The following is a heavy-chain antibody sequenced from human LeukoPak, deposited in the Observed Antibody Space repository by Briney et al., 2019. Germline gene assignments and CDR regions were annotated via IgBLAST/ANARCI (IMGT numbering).Heavy chain of an antibody. CDR1: GGSLSSDTC. J-gene: IGHJ4*02. D-gene: IGHD3/OR15-3a*01. V-gene: IGHV4-4*02. CDR3: AGGSWTFDY. CDR2: IYYSGST. Sequence: SGTLSLTCAASGGSLSSDTCWSWVRQPPGKGLEWIGEIYYSGSTYYNREIHHSVSTHYNPSLKRRVTISVDKSTNQFSLKLISVTAADTTVYYCAGGSWTFDYWGQGTLVTVSS.